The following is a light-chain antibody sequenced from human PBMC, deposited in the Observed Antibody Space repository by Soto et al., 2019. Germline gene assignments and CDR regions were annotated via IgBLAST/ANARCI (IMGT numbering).Light chain of an antibody. CDR2: EVS. CDR3: CSYAGSSTLVV. Sequence: QSVLTQPASVSGSPGQSITISFTGTSSDVGSYNLVSWYQQHPGKAPKLMIYEVSKRPSGVSNRFSGSKSGNTASLTISGLQAEDEADYYCCSYAGSSTLVVFGGGTKLTVL. J-gene: IGLJ2*01. CDR1: SSDVGSYNL. V-gene: IGLV2-23*02.